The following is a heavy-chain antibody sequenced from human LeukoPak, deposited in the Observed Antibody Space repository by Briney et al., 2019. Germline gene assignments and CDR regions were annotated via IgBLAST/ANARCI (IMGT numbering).Heavy chain of an antibody. CDR1: GFTSNTYS. J-gene: IGHJ4*02. V-gene: IGHV3-48*01. D-gene: IGHD2/OR15-2a*01. Sequence: GGSLRLSCAASGFTSNTYSMNWVRQAPGKGLEWVSYITSSSSSIYYADSVKGRFTISRDNAKNSLYLQMNSLRAEDTAVYYCARDNMGFDYWGQGTLVTVYS. CDR2: ITSSSSSI. CDR3: ARDNMGFDY.